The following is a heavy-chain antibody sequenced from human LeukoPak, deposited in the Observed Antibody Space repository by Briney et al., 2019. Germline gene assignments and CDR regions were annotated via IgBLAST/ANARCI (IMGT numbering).Heavy chain of an antibody. J-gene: IGHJ6*04. V-gene: IGHV4-38-2*01. CDR3: ASYYGSGVSAYNYYGMDV. CDR1: GFSISSGYY. D-gene: IGHD3-10*01. CDR2: VYHSGTT. Sequence: SETLSLTCAVSGFSISSGYYWGWIRQPPGKGLEWIGSVYHSGTTNYNPSPKSRVAISVETSKTQFSLKLSSVTAADTAVYYCASYYGSGVSAYNYYGMDVWGKGTTVTVSS.